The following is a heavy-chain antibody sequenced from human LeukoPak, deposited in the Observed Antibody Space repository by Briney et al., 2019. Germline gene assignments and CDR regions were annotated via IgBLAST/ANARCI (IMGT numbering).Heavy chain of an antibody. Sequence: GGSLRLSCAASGFTFNYAWMSWVRQVPGKGLEWVGQTVSEIDGGTTDYAAPVKGRFTISRDDSKNTLYLQMNSLKTEDTAVYYCTTGPRLWELSGGWGQGTLVTVSS. D-gene: IGHD1-26*01. CDR3: TTGPRLWELSGG. CDR1: GFTFNYAW. V-gene: IGHV3-15*04. CDR2: TVSEIDGGTT. J-gene: IGHJ4*02.